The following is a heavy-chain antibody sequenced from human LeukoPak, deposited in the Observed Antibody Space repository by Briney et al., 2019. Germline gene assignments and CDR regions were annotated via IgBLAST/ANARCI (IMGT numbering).Heavy chain of an antibody. CDR2: IRSRAHSYAT. CDR3: AKGGGYSSSSEVDC. V-gene: IGHV3-73*01. J-gene: IGHJ4*02. Sequence: GGSLRLSCAASGFTFSGSAVHWVRQASGKGLEWVGRIRSRAHSYATEYGASVKGRFTISRDDSRNAAYLQMDSLKTEDTAVYYCAKGGGYSSSSEVDCWGLGTLVTVSS. CDR1: GFTFSGSA. D-gene: IGHD6-6*01.